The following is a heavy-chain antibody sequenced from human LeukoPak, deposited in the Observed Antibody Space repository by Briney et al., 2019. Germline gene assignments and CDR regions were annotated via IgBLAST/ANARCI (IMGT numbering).Heavy chain of an antibody. J-gene: IGHJ4*02. Sequence: PGGSLRLSCAASGFTFSSYGMSWVRQAPGKGLEWVSAISGSGGSTYYADSVKGRFTISRDNSKNTLYLQMNSLRAEDTAVYYCARDHWSTTIADCFDYWGQGTLVTVSS. CDR2: ISGSGGST. CDR1: GFTFSSYG. D-gene: IGHD6-13*01. V-gene: IGHV3-23*01. CDR3: ARDHWSTTIADCFDY.